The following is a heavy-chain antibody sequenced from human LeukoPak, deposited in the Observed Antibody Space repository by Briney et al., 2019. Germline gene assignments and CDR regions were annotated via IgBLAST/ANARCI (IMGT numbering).Heavy chain of an antibody. D-gene: IGHD3-22*01. V-gene: IGHV4-34*01. J-gene: IGHJ4*02. CDR3: AREDYYDSSGYYD. Sequence: SQTLSLTCAVYGGSLSGYYWSWIRQPPGKGLEWIGEINHSGSTNYNPSLKSRVTISVDTSKNQFSLKLSSVTAADTAVYYCAREDYYDSSGYYDWGQGTLVTVSS. CDR1: GGSLSGYY. CDR2: INHSGST.